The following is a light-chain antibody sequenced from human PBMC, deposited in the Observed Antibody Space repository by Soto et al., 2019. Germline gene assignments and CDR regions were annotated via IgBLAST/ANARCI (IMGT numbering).Light chain of an antibody. CDR2: GAS. J-gene: IGKJ2*01. V-gene: IGKV3-20*01. CDR1: QSLSSSF. CDR3: QQYDRSPPT. Sequence: EIVLTQSPGTLSLSPGERATLSCRASQSLSSSFLAWYQQKPGQAPRLLICGASSRATGIPDRFSGSGSGTDFTLTISRLEPEDFAVYYCQQYDRSPPTFGQGTKLEI.